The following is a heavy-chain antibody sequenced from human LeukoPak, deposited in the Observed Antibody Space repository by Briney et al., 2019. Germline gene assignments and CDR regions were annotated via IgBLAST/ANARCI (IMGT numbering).Heavy chain of an antibody. J-gene: IGHJ4*02. Sequence: GGSLRLSCAASGFTVSSNYMSWVRQAPGKGLEWVSVIYSSGSTYYADSVKGRFTISRDNSKNTLYLQMNSLRAEDTAVYYCAKGVGATKLYYFDYWGQGTLVTVSS. V-gene: IGHV3-66*01. CDR3: AKGVGATKLYYFDY. CDR2: IYSSGST. D-gene: IGHD1-26*01. CDR1: GFTVSSNY.